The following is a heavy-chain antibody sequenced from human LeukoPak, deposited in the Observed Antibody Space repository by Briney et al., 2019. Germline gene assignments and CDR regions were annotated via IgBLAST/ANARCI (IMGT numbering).Heavy chain of an antibody. V-gene: IGHV3-7*01. Sequence: GGPLRLSCAASGFTFSSYWMSWVRQAPGKGLEWVANIKKDGSETYYVDSVNGRFTISRDNAKTSLYLQMNSLRAEDTAIYYCARHLSGVTGYTYGRGIDYWGQGTLVTVSS. CDR1: GFTFSSYW. CDR3: ARHLSGVTGYTYGRGIDY. D-gene: IGHD5-18*01. J-gene: IGHJ4*02. CDR2: IKKDGSET.